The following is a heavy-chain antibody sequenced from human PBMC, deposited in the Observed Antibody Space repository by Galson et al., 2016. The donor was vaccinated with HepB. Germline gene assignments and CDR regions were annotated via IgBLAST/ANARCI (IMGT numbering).Heavy chain of an antibody. CDR2: SNPKTGLT. V-gene: IGHV1-2*04. CDR1: GYTFTGHY. Sequence: SVTVSCKASGYTFTGHYIHWVRQAPGQGPEWMGWSNPKTGLTHYVKKFQGLVTMTTDTSISTKYLEVSRLKSDDTAVDYCARDEDKCNGPHYDTRNYYYFEHRGQGTLVTVSS. J-gene: IGHJ4*02. D-gene: IGHD3-16*01. CDR3: ARDEDKCNGPHYDTRNYYYFEH.